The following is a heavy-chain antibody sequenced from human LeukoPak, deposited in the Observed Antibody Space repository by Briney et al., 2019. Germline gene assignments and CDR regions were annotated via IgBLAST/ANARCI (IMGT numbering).Heavy chain of an antibody. CDR3: ASPPGSPDF. J-gene: IGHJ4*02. V-gene: IGHV3-21*01. Sequence: GGSLRLSCAASGFTISGYSMNWVRQAPGKGLEWVSFIGSSGTYINYADSVKGRFTISRDNAKNSLFLQMNSLRAEDTAVYYCASPPGSPDFWGQGTLVTVSS. CDR2: IGSSGTYI. CDR1: GFTISGYS. D-gene: IGHD1-1*01.